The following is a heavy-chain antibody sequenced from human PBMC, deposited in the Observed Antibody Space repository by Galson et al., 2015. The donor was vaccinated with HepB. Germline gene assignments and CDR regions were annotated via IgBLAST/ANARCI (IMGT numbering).Heavy chain of an antibody. J-gene: IGHJ5*02. D-gene: IGHD3-22*01. V-gene: IGHV1-18*01. CDR2: ISAYNGNT. Sequence: SVKVSCKASGYTFTSYGISWVRQAPGQGLEWMGWISAYNGNTNYAQKLQGRVTMTTDTSTSTAYMELRSLRSDDTAVYYCARAQDPYYYDSSGYYYWFDPWGQGTLVTVSS. CDR3: ARAQDPYYYDSSGYYYWFDP. CDR1: GYTFTSYG.